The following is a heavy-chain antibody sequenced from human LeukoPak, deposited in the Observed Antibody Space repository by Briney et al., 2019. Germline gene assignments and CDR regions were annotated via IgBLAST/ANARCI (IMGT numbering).Heavy chain of an antibody. D-gene: IGHD2-21*02. CDR2: INPDGSNS. J-gene: IGHJ4*02. Sequence: GGSLRLSCAASGFTFSNYWMHWVRQAPGKGLEWVSRINPDGSNSNYADSVRGRFTMSRDNAKNTVYLQMDSLRAEDTALFYCVRQAVSGDSGIAYWGRGTLVTVSS. V-gene: IGHV3-74*01. CDR1: GFTFSNYW. CDR3: VRQAVSGDSGIAY.